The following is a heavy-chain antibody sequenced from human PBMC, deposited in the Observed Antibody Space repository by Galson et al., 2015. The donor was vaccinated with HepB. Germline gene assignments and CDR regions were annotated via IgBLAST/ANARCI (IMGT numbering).Heavy chain of an antibody. D-gene: IGHD3-3*01. Sequence: SCKASGYTFTDYVVNWVRQAPRQGLEWMGWMNTNTGKPTYAPGFAGRFVFSLGTSVTTAYLQISSLETDDTAVYYCARSPLRFLDWLPYYDYYYMDVWGEGTTVTVSS. J-gene: IGHJ6*03. V-gene: IGHV7-4-1*02. CDR3: ARSPLRFLDWLPYYDYYYMDV. CDR1: GYTFTDYV. CDR2: MNTNTGKP.